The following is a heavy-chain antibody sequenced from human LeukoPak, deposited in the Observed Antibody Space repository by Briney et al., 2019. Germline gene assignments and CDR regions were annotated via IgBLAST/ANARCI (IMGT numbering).Heavy chain of an antibody. J-gene: IGHJ6*02. CDR3: ARDDFGDYGQFHNGLDV. Sequence: VASVKVSCKASGYTFTSYYMHWVRQAPGQGLEWVGRIIPVLGITNYAERFQDRVTITADTSTNTGYMELRRLRSEDAAVYYCARDDFGDYGQFHNGLDVWGQGTTVTVSS. CDR1: GYTFTSYY. CDR2: IIPVLGIT. V-gene: IGHV1-46*01. D-gene: IGHD4-17*01.